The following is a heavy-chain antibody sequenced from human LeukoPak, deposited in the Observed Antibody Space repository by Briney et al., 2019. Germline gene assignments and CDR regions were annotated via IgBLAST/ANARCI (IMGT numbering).Heavy chain of an antibody. V-gene: IGHV4-39*01. D-gene: IGHD5-18*01. CDR1: GGSISSSSYY. CDR2: IYYSGST. J-gene: IGHJ4*02. Sequence: SETLSLTCTVSGGSISSSSYYWGWIRQPPGKGLEWIGSIYYSGSTYYNPSLKSRVTISVDTSKNQFSLKLSSVTAADTAVYYCARVRAWVQLWRYFGYWGQGTLVTVSS. CDR3: ARVRAWVQLWRYFGY.